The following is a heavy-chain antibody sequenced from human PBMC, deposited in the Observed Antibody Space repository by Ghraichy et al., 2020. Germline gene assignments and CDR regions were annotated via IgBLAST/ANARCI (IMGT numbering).Heavy chain of an antibody. CDR1: GFSLSTSGVA. CDR3: AHTGTVAAGRYYLDY. CDR2: IYWDDDK. D-gene: IGHD3-9*01. Sequence: SGPTLVKPTQTLTLTCTFSGFSLSTSGVAVDWIRQPPRKALEWLALIYWDDDKRYSPSLKSRLTITKDTSKNQVVLTMTNMDPVDTATYYCAHTGTVAAGRYYLDYGGQGTLVTVSS. V-gene: IGHV2-5*02. J-gene: IGHJ4*02.